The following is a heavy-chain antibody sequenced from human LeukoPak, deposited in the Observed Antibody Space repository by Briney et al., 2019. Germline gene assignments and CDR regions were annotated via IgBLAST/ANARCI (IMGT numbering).Heavy chain of an antibody. J-gene: IGHJ4*02. CDR3: ARGVGNYDILTGYCPFDY. V-gene: IGHV4-38-2*02. CDR2: INHSGST. CDR1: GYSISSGYY. D-gene: IGHD3-9*01. Sequence: SETLSLTCTVSGYSISSGYYWGWIRQPPGKGLEWIGEINHSGSTNYNPSLKSRVTISVDTSKNQFSLKLSSVTAADTAVYYCARGVGNYDILTGYCPFDYWGQGTLVTVSS.